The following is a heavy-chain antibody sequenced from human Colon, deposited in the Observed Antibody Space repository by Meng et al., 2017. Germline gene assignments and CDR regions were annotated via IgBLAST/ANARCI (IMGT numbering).Heavy chain of an antibody. CDR3: AKGRVVNSNAFDP. D-gene: IGHD2/OR15-2a*01. CDR1: GFTFSNYF. J-gene: IGHJ5*02. V-gene: IGHV3-23*04. CDR2: ITGSGDST. Sequence: EGQRVWSGGGTVQSGGSLRLSCAASGFTFSNYFMAWVRQAPGKGLQWVSRITGSGDSTYYADSVRGRFTISRDNSKNTLYLQMNSLRVEDTALYYCAKGRVVNSNAFDPWGQGTLVTVSS.